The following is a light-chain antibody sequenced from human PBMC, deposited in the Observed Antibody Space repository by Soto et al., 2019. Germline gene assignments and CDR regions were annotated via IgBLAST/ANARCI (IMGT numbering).Light chain of an antibody. Sequence: DIQMTQSPSSLSASVGDTVTITCRASQGIIDYLAWYQQRPGKAPTLLMYAASTLHTGIPSRFSGSGAGTDFTLTIRSLQPEDVATYYCQKYDTAPQTFGPGTKVEIK. V-gene: IGKV1-27*01. J-gene: IGKJ1*01. CDR2: AAS. CDR1: QGIIDY. CDR3: QKYDTAPQT.